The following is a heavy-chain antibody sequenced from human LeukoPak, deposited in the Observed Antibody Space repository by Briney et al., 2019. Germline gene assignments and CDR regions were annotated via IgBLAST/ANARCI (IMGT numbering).Heavy chain of an antibody. V-gene: IGHV4-34*01. D-gene: IGHD6-13*01. Sequence: SETLSLTCAAYGGSFSGYYWSWIRQPPGKGLEWIGEINHSGSTNYNPSLKSRVTISVDTSKNQFSLKLSSVTAADTAVYYCARGRQQNSWGQGTLVTVSS. CDR3: ARGRQQNS. CDR2: INHSGST. CDR1: GGSFSGYY. J-gene: IGHJ4*02.